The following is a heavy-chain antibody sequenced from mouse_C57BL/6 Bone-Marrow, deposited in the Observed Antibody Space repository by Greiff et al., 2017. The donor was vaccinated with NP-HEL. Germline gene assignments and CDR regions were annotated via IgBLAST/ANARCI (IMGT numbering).Heavy chain of an antibody. J-gene: IGHJ1*03. CDR2: ISDGGSYT. CDR1: GFTFSSYA. CDR3: ARESNRYFDV. V-gene: IGHV5-4*01. D-gene: IGHD2-5*01. Sequence: EVQVVESGGGLVKPGGSLKLSCAASGFTFSSYAMSWVRQTPEKRLEWVATISDGGSYTYYPDNVKGRFTISRDNAKNNLYLQMSHLKSEDTAMYYCARESNRYFDVWGTGTTVTVSS.